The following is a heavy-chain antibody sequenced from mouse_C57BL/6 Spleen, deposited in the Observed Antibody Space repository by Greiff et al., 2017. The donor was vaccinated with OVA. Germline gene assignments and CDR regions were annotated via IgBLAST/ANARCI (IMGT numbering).Heavy chain of an antibody. CDR2: ISSGGDYI. J-gene: IGHJ2*01. V-gene: IGHV5-9-1*02. CDR1: GFTFSSYA. Sequence: EVKVVESGEGLVKPGGSLKLSCAASGFTFSSYAMSWVRQTPEKRLEWVAYISSGGDYIYYADTVKGRFTISRDTARNTLYLQMSSLKSEDTAMYYCTRAGEPFDYWGQGTTLTVSS. CDR3: TRAGEPFDY.